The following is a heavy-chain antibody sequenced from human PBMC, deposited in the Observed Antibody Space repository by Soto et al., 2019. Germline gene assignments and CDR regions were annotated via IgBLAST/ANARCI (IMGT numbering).Heavy chain of an antibody. J-gene: IGHJ4*02. CDR3: ARGPTSYYYDSSGYPFDY. D-gene: IGHD3-22*01. Sequence: SVEVSCKASGGTFSSYAISWVRQAPGQGLEWMGGIIPILGTANYAQKFQGRVTITADESTNTAYMELSSLRSEDTAVYYCARGPTSYYYDSSGYPFDYWGQGTLVTVSS. CDR1: GGTFSSYA. CDR2: IIPILGTA. V-gene: IGHV1-69*13.